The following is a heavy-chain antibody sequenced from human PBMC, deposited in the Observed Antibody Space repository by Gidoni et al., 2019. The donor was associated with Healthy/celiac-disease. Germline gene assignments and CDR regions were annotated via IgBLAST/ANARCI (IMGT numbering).Heavy chain of an antibody. D-gene: IGHD6-6*01. V-gene: IGHV3-23*01. CDR1: GFTFSSYA. Sequence: EVQLLESGGGLVQPGGSLGLSCAASGFTFSSYAMSWVRQAPGKGLEWVSAISGSGGSTYYADSVKGRFTISRDNSKNTLYLQMNSLRAEDTAVYYCAKPKIPAIAARPNWFDPWGQGTLVTVSS. CDR3: AKPKIPAIAARPNWFDP. CDR2: ISGSGGST. J-gene: IGHJ5*02.